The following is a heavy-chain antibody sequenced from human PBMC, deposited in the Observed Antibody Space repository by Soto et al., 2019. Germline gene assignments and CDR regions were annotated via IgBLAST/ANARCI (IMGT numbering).Heavy chain of an antibody. Sequence: SESLSLTCSVSGGSITSYCWSWIRQPPGKGLEWIGYAYYSGSTKYNPSLTSRLTISVATSKNQFSLKLSSVTAADTAMYYCARLTYYDGTGRFDYWGQGTLVTVSS. D-gene: IGHD3-22*01. V-gene: IGHV4-59*01. CDR1: GGSITSYC. J-gene: IGHJ4*02. CDR2: AYYSGST. CDR3: ARLTYYDGTGRFDY.